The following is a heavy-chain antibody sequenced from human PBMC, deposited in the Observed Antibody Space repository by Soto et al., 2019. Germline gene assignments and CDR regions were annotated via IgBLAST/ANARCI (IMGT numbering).Heavy chain of an antibody. CDR1: GGSFSGYY. J-gene: IGHJ6*01. CDR2: INHSGST. V-gene: IGHV4-34*01. Sequence: SETLSLTCAVYGGSFSGYYWSWIRQPPGKGLEWIGEINHSGSTNYNPSLKSRVTISVDTSKNQFSLKLSSVTAADTAVYYCARALGRWFGELPPHFYNGMDVWGQGTPVTVSA. CDR3: ARALGRWFGELPPHFYNGMDV. D-gene: IGHD3-10*01.